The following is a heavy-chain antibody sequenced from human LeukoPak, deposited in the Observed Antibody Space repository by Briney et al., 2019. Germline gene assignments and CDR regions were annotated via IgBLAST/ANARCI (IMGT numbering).Heavy chain of an antibody. CDR2: ISYDGSNK. Sequence: GGSLRLSCAASGITLSSYDMHWVRQAPGKALEWVAVISYDGSNKDYADSVKGRFTISRDNSKNTLDLQMNSLRAEDTAVYYCAKATYYYGSGSFGAFDIWGQGTMVTVSS. CDR3: AKATYYYGSGSFGAFDI. D-gene: IGHD3-10*01. J-gene: IGHJ3*02. V-gene: IGHV3-30-3*01. CDR1: GITLSSYD.